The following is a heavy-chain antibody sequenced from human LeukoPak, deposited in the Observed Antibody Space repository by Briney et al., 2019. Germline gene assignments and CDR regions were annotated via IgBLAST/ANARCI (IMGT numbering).Heavy chain of an antibody. V-gene: IGHV4-34*01. D-gene: IGHD4-17*01. Sequence: SETLSLTCAVSGVSFNDYYWSWVRQTPGKGLEWIGEINHSGYTNDSPSLKGRVTLSIDTSRKQFSLNVRSVTVADTGIYYCTRMTTGHDYWGQGTLVTVSS. CDR3: TRMTTGHDY. CDR2: INHSGYT. J-gene: IGHJ4*02. CDR1: GVSFNDYY.